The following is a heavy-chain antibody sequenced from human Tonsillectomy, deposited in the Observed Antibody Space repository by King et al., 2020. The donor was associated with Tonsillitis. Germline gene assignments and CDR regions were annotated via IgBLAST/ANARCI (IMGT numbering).Heavy chain of an antibody. V-gene: IGHV3-30*02. Sequence: VQLVESGGGVVQPGGSLRLSCAASGFTFSSYGMHWVRQAPGKGLEWVTFIQYDGSNKYYADSVKGRFTISRDNSKNTLYLQMNSLRAEDTAVYYCAKGLGYYDSSGYGAGDYWGQGTLVTVSS. CDR3: AKGLGYYDSSGYGAGDY. J-gene: IGHJ4*02. CDR1: GFTFSSYG. CDR2: IQYDGSNK. D-gene: IGHD3-22*01.